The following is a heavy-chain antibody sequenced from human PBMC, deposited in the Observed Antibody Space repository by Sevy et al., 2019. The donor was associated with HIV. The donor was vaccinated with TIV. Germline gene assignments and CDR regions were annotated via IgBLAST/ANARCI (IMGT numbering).Heavy chain of an antibody. J-gene: IGHJ4*02. V-gene: IGHV3-23*01. CDR2: KTGSAGVT. Sequence: GGSLRLSCAASGFSLSNYAMSWVRQAPGKGLEWISTKTGSAGVTYYADSVKGRFTISRDNSKNTLFLQMNSLRAEDTALYYCAKGRIPSIGTLGPFDSWGQGTLLTVSS. CDR3: AKGRIPSIGTLGPFDS. CDR1: GFSLSNYA. D-gene: IGHD6-6*01.